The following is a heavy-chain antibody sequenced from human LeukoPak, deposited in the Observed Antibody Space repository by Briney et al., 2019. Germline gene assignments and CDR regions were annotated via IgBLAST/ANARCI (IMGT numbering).Heavy chain of an antibody. CDR3: ARTYGDYGNFLYYFDY. D-gene: IGHD4-17*01. CDR1: GFTFDDYG. CDR2: MTGNSGTL. Sequence: PGGSLRLSCAASGFTFDDYGMHWVRQAPGKGLEWVSGMTGNSGTLGYADSVKGRFTISRDNAKNSLYLQMNSLRGEDTALYYCARTYGDYGNFLYYFDYWGQGILVTVSS. J-gene: IGHJ4*02. V-gene: IGHV3-9*01.